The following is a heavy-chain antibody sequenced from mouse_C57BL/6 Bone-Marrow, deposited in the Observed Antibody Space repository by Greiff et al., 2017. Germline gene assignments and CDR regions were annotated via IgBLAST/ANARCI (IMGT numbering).Heavy chain of an antibody. D-gene: IGHD2-4*01. CDR1: GYTFTSYW. Sequence: VKQSCKASGYTFTSYWMQWVKQRPGQGLEWIGEIDPSDSYTNYNQKFKGKATLTVDTSSSTAYMQLSSLTSEDSAVYYCARGPYDYDVAWFAYWGQGTLVTVSA. CDR3: ARGPYDYDVAWFAY. V-gene: IGHV1-50*01. J-gene: IGHJ3*01. CDR2: IDPSDSYT.